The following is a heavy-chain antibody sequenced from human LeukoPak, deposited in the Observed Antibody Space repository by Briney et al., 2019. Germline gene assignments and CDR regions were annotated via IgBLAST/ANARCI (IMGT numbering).Heavy chain of an antibody. Sequence: PSETLSLTCAVYAASFSGYYCSWIRQPPGKGLEWIGEINHSGSTNYNPSLKSRVTISVDTSKNQFSLKLSSVTAADTAVYYCARVWYSSSWTIDYWGQGTLVTVSS. CDR3: ARVWYSSSWTIDY. CDR2: INHSGST. V-gene: IGHV4-34*01. J-gene: IGHJ4*02. CDR1: AASFSGYY. D-gene: IGHD6-13*01.